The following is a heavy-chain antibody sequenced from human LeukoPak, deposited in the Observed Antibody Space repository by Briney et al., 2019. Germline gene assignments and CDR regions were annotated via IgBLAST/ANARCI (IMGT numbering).Heavy chain of an antibody. CDR2: IYYGGST. CDR3: ARGSQTPDAGY. D-gene: IGHD3-10*01. J-gene: IGHJ4*02. Sequence: PSETLSLTCTVSGGSISSYYWSWIRQPPGKGLEWIGYIYYGGSTDYNPSLKSRVTISMETSKRQFSLKLKSVTAADTAVYFCARGSQTPDAGYWGQGILVTVSS. CDR1: GGSISSYY. V-gene: IGHV4-59*01.